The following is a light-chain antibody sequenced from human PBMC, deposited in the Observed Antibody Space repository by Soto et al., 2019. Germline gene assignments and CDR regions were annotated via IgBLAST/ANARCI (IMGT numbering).Light chain of an antibody. CDR3: QQYGSSPRT. CDR2: GTS. V-gene: IGKV3-20*01. Sequence: EIVLTQSTGTLSLSPGERGTLSCRASQSVSSSYLAWYQQKPGQAPRLLMYGTSSRATGTPDRFSGSGSGTDFTLTISSLEPEDVAVYYCQQYGSSPRTFGQGTKLEVK. CDR1: QSVSSSY. J-gene: IGKJ1*01.